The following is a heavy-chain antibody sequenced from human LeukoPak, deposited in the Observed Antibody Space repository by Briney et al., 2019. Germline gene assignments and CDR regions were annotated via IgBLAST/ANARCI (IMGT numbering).Heavy chain of an antibody. CDR1: GGTFSSYA. D-gene: IGHD3-3*01. J-gene: IGHJ4*02. CDR3: ASAGGITIFGVVIIPDFDY. Sequence: SVKVSCKASGGTFSSYAISWVRQAPGQGLEWMGGIIPIFGTANYAQKFQGRVTITADESTSTAYMELSRLRSDDTAVYYCASAGGITIFGVVIIPDFDYWGQGTLVTVSS. CDR2: IIPIFGTA. V-gene: IGHV1-69*13.